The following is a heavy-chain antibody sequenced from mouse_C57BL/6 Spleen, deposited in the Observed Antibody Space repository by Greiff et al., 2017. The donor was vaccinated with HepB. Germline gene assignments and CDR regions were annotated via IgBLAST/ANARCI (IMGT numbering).Heavy chain of an antibody. CDR3: ARDRRFITTSEGFDY. Sequence: VQLQQSGAELVKPGASVKLSCTASGFNIKDYYMHWVKQRTEQGLEWIGRIDPEDGEPKYAPKFQGKATITADPSSNPAYLQHSSLTSEDTAVHYCARDRRFITTSEGFDYWGQGTTLTVSS. J-gene: IGHJ2*01. CDR2: IDPEDGEP. V-gene: IGHV14-2*01. D-gene: IGHD1-1*01. CDR1: GFNIKDYY.